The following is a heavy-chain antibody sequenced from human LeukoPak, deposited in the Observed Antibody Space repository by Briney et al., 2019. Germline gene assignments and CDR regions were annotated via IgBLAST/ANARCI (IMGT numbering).Heavy chain of an antibody. CDR3: ARVGSCSGGSCHGADH. J-gene: IGHJ4*02. Sequence: QPGRSLRLSCAASGFTFRSYGKLWVRQAPGKGLEWVAAIWYDGSKMYYADSVKGRFTISRDNSKNTLYLQMNSLRDEDTAVYYCARVGSCSGGSCHGADHWGQGTLVTVSS. CDR1: GFTFRSYG. CDR2: IWYDGSKM. V-gene: IGHV3-33*01. D-gene: IGHD2-15*01.